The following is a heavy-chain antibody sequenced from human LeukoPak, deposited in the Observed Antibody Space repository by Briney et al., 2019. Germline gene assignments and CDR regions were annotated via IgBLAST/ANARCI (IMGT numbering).Heavy chain of an antibody. CDR1: GGTFSSYT. V-gene: IGHV1-69*02. CDR2: ISPTVGIA. D-gene: IGHD6-19*01. J-gene: IGHJ4*02. Sequence: ASAKVSCKASGGTFSSYTTSWVRQAPGQGLEWMGRISPTVGIAKYAQKFQGRVTITADKSTSTACRELNSLRSEDTAVYHYATAVAVAAPFDSWGQGSLVTVSS. CDR3: ATAVAVAAPFDS.